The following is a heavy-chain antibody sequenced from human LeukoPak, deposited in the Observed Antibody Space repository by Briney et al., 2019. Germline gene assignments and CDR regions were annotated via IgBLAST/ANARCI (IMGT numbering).Heavy chain of an antibody. CDR1: GFTFSGYA. Sequence: GGSLRLSCEASGFTFSGYAMHWVRQAPGKGLEWVAVVSSDGGNKYYADSVKGRFTISRDNSRNTLYLQMNSLRAEDTAVYYCAKNIGNWNPNWFDPWGQGTLVTVSS. CDR2: VSSDGGNK. J-gene: IGHJ5*02. CDR3: AKNIGNWNPNWFDP. V-gene: IGHV3-30-3*02. D-gene: IGHD1-1*01.